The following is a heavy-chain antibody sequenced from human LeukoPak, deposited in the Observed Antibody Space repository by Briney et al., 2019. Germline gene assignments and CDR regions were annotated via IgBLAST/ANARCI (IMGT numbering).Heavy chain of an antibody. J-gene: IGHJ4*02. Sequence: ASVKVSCKTSGYTFATYFMHWVRQAPGQGLEWMGYIKPNSGGTNYAQKFRGRVTMTWDTSISTAYIELSGLTSDDTAIYYCARPTYCGSNCYFNFDYWGQGTLVTVSS. CDR2: IKPNSGGT. CDR1: GYTFATYF. V-gene: IGHV1-2*02. D-gene: IGHD2-21*02. CDR3: ARPTYCGSNCYFNFDY.